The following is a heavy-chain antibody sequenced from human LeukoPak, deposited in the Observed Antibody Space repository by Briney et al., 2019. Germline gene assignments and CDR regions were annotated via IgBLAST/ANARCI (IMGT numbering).Heavy chain of an antibody. Sequence: PGGPLRLSCAASGFTFSSYAMSSVRQAPGKGLEWVSAISGSGGSTYYVDSVKGRFAISTDNSKNTLYLQMNSLRAEDTAVYYCAKDRGDYYDSSGYPSWYFDYWGQGTLVTVSS. CDR1: GFTFSSYA. D-gene: IGHD3-22*01. CDR2: ISGSGGST. J-gene: IGHJ4*02. V-gene: IGHV3-23*01. CDR3: AKDRGDYYDSSGYPSWYFDY.